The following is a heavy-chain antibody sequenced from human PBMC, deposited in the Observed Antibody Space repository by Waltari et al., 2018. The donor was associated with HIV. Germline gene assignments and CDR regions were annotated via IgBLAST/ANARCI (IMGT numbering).Heavy chain of an antibody. CDR1: GFTFTNYW. CDR3: ARIGTFPHNYAIDF. V-gene: IGHV3-7*01. CDR2: IKDDGSEK. J-gene: IGHJ6*02. D-gene: IGHD1-26*01. Sequence: EVQLMESGGGLVQSGGSLRLPCAASGFTFTNYWMSWVRQTPGKGLEWVAYIKDDGSEKYYMGSVKGRFTISRDNAKNSMFLQMNSLRAEDTAVYYCARIGTFPHNYAIDFWGQGTTVTVSS.